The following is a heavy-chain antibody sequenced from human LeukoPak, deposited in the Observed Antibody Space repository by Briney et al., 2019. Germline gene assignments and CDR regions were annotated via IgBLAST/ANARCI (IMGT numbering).Heavy chain of an antibody. Sequence: GGSLRLSCAASGFTFSSYAMHWVRQAPGKGLEWVAVISYDGSNKYYADSVEGRFTISRDNSKNTLYLQMNSLRAEDTAVYYCAREDSGSSAAFDYWGQGTLVTVSS. CDR2: ISYDGSNK. CDR3: AREDSGSSAAFDY. J-gene: IGHJ4*02. CDR1: GFTFSSYA. V-gene: IGHV3-30-3*01. D-gene: IGHD1-26*01.